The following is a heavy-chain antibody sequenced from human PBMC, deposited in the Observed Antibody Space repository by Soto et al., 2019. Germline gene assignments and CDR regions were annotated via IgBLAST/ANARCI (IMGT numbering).Heavy chain of an antibody. D-gene: IGHD2-15*01. CDR1: GFSISSSSYY. CDR2: IYYSGST. CDR3: ARHTPAISISDH. J-gene: IGHJ4*02. Sequence: SETLSLTCTVSGFSISSSSYYWGWIRQPPGKGLEWIGSIYYSGSTYYNPSLKSRVTISVDTSKNQFSLKLSSVTAADTAVYYCARHTPAISISDHWGQGTRVTVS. V-gene: IGHV4-39*01.